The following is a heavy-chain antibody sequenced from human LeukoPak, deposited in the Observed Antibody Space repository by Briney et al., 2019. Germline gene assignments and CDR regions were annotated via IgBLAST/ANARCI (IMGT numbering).Heavy chain of an antibody. CDR3: ARDQISDYDFWLDP. V-gene: IGHV1-8*01. D-gene: IGHD3-3*01. Sequence: ASVKVSCKASGYTFTSFDFNWVRQATGQGLEWMGWMKSNNGHTGYAQRFQGRVTMTRDTSTSTVYMELSSLRSEDTAVYYCARDQISDYDFWLDPWGQGTLVTVYS. CDR1: GYTFTSFD. J-gene: IGHJ5*02. CDR2: MKSNNGHT.